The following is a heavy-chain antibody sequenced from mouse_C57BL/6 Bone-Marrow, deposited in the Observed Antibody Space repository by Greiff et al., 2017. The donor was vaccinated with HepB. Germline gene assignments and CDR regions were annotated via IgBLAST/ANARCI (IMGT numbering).Heavy chain of an antibody. V-gene: IGHV14-3*01. CDR2: IDPANGNT. J-gene: IGHJ4*01. Sequence: EVKLMESVAELVRPGASVKLSCTASGFNIKNTYMHWVKQRPEQGLEWIGRIDPANGNTKYAPKFQGKATITADTSSNTAYLQLSSLTSGDIAIYYCASLESSIATVVEAGMDYWGQGNSVTVSS. D-gene: IGHD1-1*01. CDR1: GFNIKNTY. CDR3: ASLESSIATVVEAGMDY.